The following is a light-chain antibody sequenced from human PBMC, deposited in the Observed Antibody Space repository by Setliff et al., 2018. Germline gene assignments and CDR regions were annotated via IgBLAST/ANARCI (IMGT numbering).Light chain of an antibody. V-gene: IGLV2-23*02. CDR1: TYDVGAYSL. J-gene: IGLJ1*01. Sequence: QSALTQPASVAASPGQSITISCTGHTYDVGAYSLVSWYQQYPDKAPKVIIYEVTKRPSGVSNRFSASKSGNTASLTISGLQPEDEADYYCCSFATGGTYVFGPGTKVTVL. CDR2: EVT. CDR3: CSFATGGTYV.